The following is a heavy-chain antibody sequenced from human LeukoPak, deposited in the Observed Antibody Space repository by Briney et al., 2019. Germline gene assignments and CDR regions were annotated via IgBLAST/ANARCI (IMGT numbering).Heavy chain of an antibody. CDR2: IWNDGSNK. Sequence: PGRSLRLSCAASGFIFSVYGMHWVRQSPGKGLERVAVIWNDGSNKYYADSVKGRFTISRDNSKNTLFLQMSSLRAEDTAVYYCARASGSYDYWGQGTLVTVSS. V-gene: IGHV3-33*01. CDR3: ARASGSYDY. D-gene: IGHD1-26*01. J-gene: IGHJ4*02. CDR1: GFIFSVYG.